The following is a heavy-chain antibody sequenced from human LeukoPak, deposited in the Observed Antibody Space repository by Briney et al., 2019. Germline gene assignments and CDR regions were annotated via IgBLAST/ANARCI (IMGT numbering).Heavy chain of an antibody. Sequence: SETLSITCAVYGGSFSGYYWSWIRQPPGKGLEWIGEINHSGSTNYNPSLKSRVTISVDTSKNQFSLKLSSVTAADTAVYYCARVDYDILTGYLNYFDYWGQGTLVTVSS. V-gene: IGHV4-34*01. CDR1: GGSFSGYY. CDR3: ARVDYDILTGYLNYFDY. J-gene: IGHJ4*02. D-gene: IGHD3-9*01. CDR2: INHSGST.